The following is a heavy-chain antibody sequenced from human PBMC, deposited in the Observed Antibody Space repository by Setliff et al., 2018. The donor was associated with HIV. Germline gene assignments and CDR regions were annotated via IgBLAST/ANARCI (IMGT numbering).Heavy chain of an antibody. D-gene: IGHD3-22*01. CDR3: ASRPYSYDYSGRVFDF. CDR1: GGSASNSRYY. J-gene: IGHJ4*02. CDR2: IYYSGTT. Sequence: LSLTCTVSGGSASNSRYYWAWIRQPPGKGLEYIGTIYYSGTTYYNPSVKSRVTISVDTSKNQFSLNLTSVTATDTAVYYCASRPYSYDYSGRVFDFWGQGALVTVSS. V-gene: IGHV4-39*01.